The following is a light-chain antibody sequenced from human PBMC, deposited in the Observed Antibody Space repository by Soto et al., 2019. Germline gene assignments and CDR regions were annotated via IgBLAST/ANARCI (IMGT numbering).Light chain of an antibody. Sequence: SYELTQPPSVSVAPGKTASIACGGDNIGSKSVSWYQQRPGQAPVLIIYHDRDRPSGIPERFSGSNSGNTATLTISRVEAGDEADYYCQVWDSSSDLVFGGGTKLTVL. V-gene: IGLV3-21*01. J-gene: IGLJ2*01. CDR3: QVWDSSSDLV. CDR2: HDR. CDR1: NIGSKS.